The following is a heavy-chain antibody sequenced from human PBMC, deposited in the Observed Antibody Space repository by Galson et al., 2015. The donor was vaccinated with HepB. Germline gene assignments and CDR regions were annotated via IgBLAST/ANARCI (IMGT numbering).Heavy chain of an antibody. Sequence: SLRLSCAASGFTFSSYGMHWVRQAPGKGLEWVAVIWYDGSNKYYADSVKGRFTTSRDNSKNTLYLQMNSLRAGDTAVYYCARGYCSSTSCYFLTGYYGMDVWGQGTTVTVSS. CDR3: ARGYCSSTSCYFLTGYYGMDV. J-gene: IGHJ6*02. CDR2: IWYDGSNK. V-gene: IGHV3-33*01. D-gene: IGHD2-2*01. CDR1: GFTFSSYG.